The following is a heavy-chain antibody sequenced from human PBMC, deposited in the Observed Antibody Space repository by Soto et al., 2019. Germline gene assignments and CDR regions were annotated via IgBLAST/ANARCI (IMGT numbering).Heavy chain of an antibody. CDR1: GYPFTTYH. V-gene: IGHV1-46*01. CDR2: VYVTGTGT. Sequence: XSVKVSCNASGYPFTTYHLHWVRQAPGQGLEWMGIVYVTGTGTRSAQKFQGRLTMTRDRSTSTVYMELSSLRSEDTAVYYCARTEGYGSGSYYFDSWGQGTLVTVSS. J-gene: IGHJ4*02. CDR3: ARTEGYGSGSYYFDS. D-gene: IGHD3-10*01.